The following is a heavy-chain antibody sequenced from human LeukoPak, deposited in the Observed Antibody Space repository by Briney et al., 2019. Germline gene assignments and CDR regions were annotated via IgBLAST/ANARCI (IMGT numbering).Heavy chain of an antibody. Sequence: ASVKVSCKASGCTFTDYYIHWVRQAPGQGLEWMGWINPNSGGTNYAQKFQGRVAMTRDTSISIAYMELSRLRSDDTAVYYCARDALPSSPYYFDYWGQGTLVTVSS. CDR2: INPNSGGT. V-gene: IGHV1-2*02. CDR3: ARDALPSSPYYFDY. CDR1: GCTFTDYY. J-gene: IGHJ4*02. D-gene: IGHD1-26*01.